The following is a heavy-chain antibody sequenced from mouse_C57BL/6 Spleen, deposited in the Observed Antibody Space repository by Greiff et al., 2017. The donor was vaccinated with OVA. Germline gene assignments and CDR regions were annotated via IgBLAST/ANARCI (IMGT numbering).Heavy chain of an antibody. CDR1: GYTFTSYW. J-gene: IGHJ1*03. CDR2: INPSSGYT. D-gene: IGHD2-2*01. Sequence: QVQLKESGAELAKPGASVKLSCKASGYTFTSYWMHWVKQRPGQGLEWIGYINPSSGYTKYNQQFKDKATLTAAKSSSTAYMQLSSLTYEDSAVSYCARHESYAYDGYFDVWGTGTTVTVSS. V-gene: IGHV1-7*01. CDR3: ARHESYAYDGYFDV.